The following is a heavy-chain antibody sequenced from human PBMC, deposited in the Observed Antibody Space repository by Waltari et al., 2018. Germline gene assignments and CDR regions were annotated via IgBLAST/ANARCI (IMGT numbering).Heavy chain of an antibody. CDR2: IRSKPDGRTT. D-gene: IGHD4-4*01. Sequence: EVQLVESGGGLMKPGGSLRLSCAASGFTFTSAWMSWVRQAPGKGLEWVGHIRSKPDGRTTDYAAPVNGRFTISRDDSHNTLYLRMTSLKSEDSAVYYCATVIHDFTNYPPSVYMAVWGKGTTVTVSS. CDR3: ATVIHDFTNYPPSVYMAV. CDR1: GFTFTSAW. V-gene: IGHV3-15*01. J-gene: IGHJ6*03.